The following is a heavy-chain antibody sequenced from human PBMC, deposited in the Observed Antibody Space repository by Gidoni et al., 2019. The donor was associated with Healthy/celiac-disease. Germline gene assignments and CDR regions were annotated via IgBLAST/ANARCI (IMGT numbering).Heavy chain of an antibody. V-gene: IGHV3-23*01. D-gene: IGHD4-17*01. CDR2: ISGSGGST. CDR3: AKDRFIGPMTTVTDY. Sequence: EVQLLESGGGFVQPGGSLSLSCAASGFPFSRFAMSWVRQAPGKGLEWVAAISGSGGSTYYADAVKGRFTISRDNSKNTLYLQMNSLRAEDTAVYYCAKDRFIGPMTTVTDYWGQGTLVTVSS. J-gene: IGHJ4*02. CDR1: GFPFSRFA.